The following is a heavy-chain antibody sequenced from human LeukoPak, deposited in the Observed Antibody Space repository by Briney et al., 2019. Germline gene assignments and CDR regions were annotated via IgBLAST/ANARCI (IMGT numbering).Heavy chain of an antibody. V-gene: IGHV3-23*01. J-gene: IGHJ4*02. D-gene: IGHD3-22*01. Sequence: GGSLRLSCAASGFTFSSYAMSWVRQAPGKGLEWVSAISGSGGSTYYADSVKGRFTISRDNSKDTLYLQMNSLRAEDTAVYYCAKSAVASYYYDSSGYYYFDYWGQGTLVTVSS. CDR3: AKSAVASYYYDSSGYYYFDY. CDR1: GFTFSSYA. CDR2: ISGSGGST.